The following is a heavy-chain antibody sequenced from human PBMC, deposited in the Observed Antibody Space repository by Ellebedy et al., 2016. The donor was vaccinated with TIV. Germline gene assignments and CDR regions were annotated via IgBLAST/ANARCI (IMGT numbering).Heavy chain of an antibody. CDR1: GYSFTNYW. Sequence: PGGSLRLSCKGSGYSFTNYWIAWVRQMPGKGLEWMGIIHPDDPDPRYSPSFQGQVTFSADKSSGTAYLHWSSLKASDSAIYYCARAVGRSPPGGVLDFWGLGTLVTVSS. CDR2: IHPDDPDP. J-gene: IGHJ4*02. D-gene: IGHD2-8*02. CDR3: ARAVGRSPPGGVLDF. V-gene: IGHV5-51*01.